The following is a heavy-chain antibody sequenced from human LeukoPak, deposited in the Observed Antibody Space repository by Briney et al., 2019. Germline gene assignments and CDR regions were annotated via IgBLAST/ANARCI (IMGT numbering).Heavy chain of an antibody. Sequence: GGSLRLSCAASGFTFSSYWMSWVRQAPGKGLEWVANIKQDGSEKYYVDSVKGRFIISRDNAKNSLYLQMNSLRAEDTAVYYCARALVVVAATWWFDPWGQGTLVTVSS. CDR3: ARALVVVAATWWFDP. V-gene: IGHV3-7*01. CDR1: GFTFSSYW. J-gene: IGHJ5*02. CDR2: IKQDGSEK. D-gene: IGHD2-15*01.